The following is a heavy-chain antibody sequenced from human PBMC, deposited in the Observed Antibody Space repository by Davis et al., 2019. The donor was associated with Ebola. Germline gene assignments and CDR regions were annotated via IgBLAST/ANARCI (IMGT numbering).Heavy chain of an antibody. J-gene: IGHJ6*04. CDR2: IYYSGST. Sequence: MPSETLSLTCTVSGDSISSSSYYWGWIRQPPGEGLEWVGTIYYSGSTHYNPSLKSRVTISVDTSKNQFSLKLSSVTAADTAVYYCAREDVVVVAGLYYYYGMDVWGKGTTVTVSS. D-gene: IGHD2-15*01. CDR3: AREDVVVVAGLYYYYGMDV. V-gene: IGHV4-39*07. CDR1: GDSISSSSYY.